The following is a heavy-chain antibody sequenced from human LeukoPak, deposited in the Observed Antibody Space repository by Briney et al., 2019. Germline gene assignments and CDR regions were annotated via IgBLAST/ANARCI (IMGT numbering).Heavy chain of an antibody. D-gene: IGHD6-19*01. CDR1: GYSISSGYY. CDR3: ARRLEYSSGWYGNDAFDI. CDR2: IYHSGST. V-gene: IGHV4-38-2*01. J-gene: IGHJ3*02. Sequence: SETLSLTCAVSGYSISSGYYWGWIRQPPGKGLEWIGSIYHSGSTYYNPSLKSRVTISVDTSKNQFSLKLSSVTAADTAVYYCARRLEYSSGWYGNDAFDIWGQGTMVTVYS.